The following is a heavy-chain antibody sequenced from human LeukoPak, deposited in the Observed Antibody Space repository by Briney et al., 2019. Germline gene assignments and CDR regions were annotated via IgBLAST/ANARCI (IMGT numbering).Heavy chain of an antibody. CDR3: ARAGVVSNPNSYWYFDL. D-gene: IGHD3-3*01. J-gene: IGHJ2*01. CDR2: IIPIFRTA. CDR1: GGTFRSFA. Sequence: ASVKVSCKASGGTFRSFAISWVRQAPGQGLEWMGGIIPIFRTANYAQKFQGRVTITADESTSTAYMELSSLRSEDTAVYYCARAGVVSNPNSYWYFDLWGRGTLVTVSS. V-gene: IGHV1-69*13.